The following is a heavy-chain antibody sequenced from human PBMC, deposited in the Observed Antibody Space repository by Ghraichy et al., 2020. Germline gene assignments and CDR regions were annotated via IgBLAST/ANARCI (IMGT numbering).Heavy chain of an antibody. CDR1: GGSISSSNW. Sequence: ESLNISCAVSGGSISSSNWWSWVRQPPGKGLEWIGEIYHSGSTNYNPSLKSRVTISVDKSKNQFSLKLSSVTAADTAVYYCARVAYSSSWYLDYWGQGTLVTVSS. V-gene: IGHV4-4*02. D-gene: IGHD6-13*01. J-gene: IGHJ4*02. CDR3: ARVAYSSSWYLDY. CDR2: IYHSGST.